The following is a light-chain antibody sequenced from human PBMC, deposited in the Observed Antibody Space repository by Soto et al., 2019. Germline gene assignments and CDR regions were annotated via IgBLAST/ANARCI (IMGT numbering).Light chain of an antibody. CDR2: DVS. CDR1: SSDVGGYNY. CDR3: SSYTSSSTLV. V-gene: IGLV2-14*03. Sequence: QSVLTQPASVSGSPGQSITISCTGTSSDVGGYNYVSWYQHHPGKAPQLMIYDVSNRPSGVSNRFSGSKSGNTASLTISGLQAEDKADYYCSSYTSSSTLVFGGGTKLTVL. J-gene: IGLJ3*02.